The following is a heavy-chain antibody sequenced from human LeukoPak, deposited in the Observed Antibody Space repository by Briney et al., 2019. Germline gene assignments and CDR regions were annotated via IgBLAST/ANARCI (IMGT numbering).Heavy chain of an antibody. D-gene: IGHD3-10*01. CDR3: AKDGASHYYGSGNSIDY. V-gene: IGHV3-30*04. CDR1: GGTFSIYA. CDR2: ISYDGSNK. Sequence: SCKASGGTFSIYAMHWVRQAPGKGLEWVAVISYDGSNKYYADSVKGRFTISRDNSKNTLYLQMNSLRAEDTAVYYCAKDGASHYYGSGNSIDYWGQGTLATVSS. J-gene: IGHJ4*02.